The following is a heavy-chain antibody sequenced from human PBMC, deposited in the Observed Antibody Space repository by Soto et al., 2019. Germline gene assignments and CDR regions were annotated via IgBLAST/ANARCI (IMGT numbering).Heavy chain of an antibody. Sequence: ASVKVSCKASGYSLTGYYMHLVRQAPGQGLEWMGWINPNSGGTNYAQKCQGRVTMTRDTSISTAYMELSRLRSDDTAVYYCARARKMNTVHNYFDYWGQGTLVTVSS. CDR3: ARARKMNTVHNYFDY. D-gene: IGHD4-4*01. J-gene: IGHJ4*02. CDR2: INPNSGGT. V-gene: IGHV1-2*02. CDR1: GYSLTGYY.